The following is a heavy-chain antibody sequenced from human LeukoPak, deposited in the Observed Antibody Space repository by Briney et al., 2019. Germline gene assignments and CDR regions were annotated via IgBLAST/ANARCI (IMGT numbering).Heavy chain of an antibody. CDR3: ARDPPNAY. J-gene: IGHJ4*02. Sequence: GGSLRLSCAASGFTFSNYWLTWVRQAPGQGLEWVANIKQDGSEKHYVDSVKGRFTISRDNAKNSLYLQMNSLRAEDTAVYYFARDPPNAYLGQGTLVTVSS. V-gene: IGHV3-7*01. CDR1: GFTFSNYW. CDR2: IKQDGSEK.